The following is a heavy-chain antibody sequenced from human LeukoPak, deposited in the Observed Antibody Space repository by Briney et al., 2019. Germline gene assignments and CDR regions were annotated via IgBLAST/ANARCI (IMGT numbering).Heavy chain of an antibody. CDR1: GFTFSSYS. Sequence: GGSLSLSCAASGFTFSSYSMNWVRQAPGKGLEWVSYISSSSSTIYYADSVKGRFTISRDNAKNSLYLQMNSLRAEDTAVYYCARDRPDRPYNWFDPWGQGTLVTVSS. V-gene: IGHV3-48*01. J-gene: IGHJ5*02. CDR2: ISSSSSTI. D-gene: IGHD6-6*01. CDR3: ARDRPDRPYNWFDP.